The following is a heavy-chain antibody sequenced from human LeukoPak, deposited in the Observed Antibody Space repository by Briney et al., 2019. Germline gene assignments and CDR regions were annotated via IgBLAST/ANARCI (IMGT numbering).Heavy chain of an antibody. CDR3: ARGNMSPSAY. D-gene: IGHD2/OR15-2a*01. V-gene: IGHV1-18*01. Sequence: GASVKVSCKASGYTFTDYGITWVRQAPGQGLEWMGWVSTYNGNTNYAQNLQGRVTMTTDTYTSTAYMELRGLRSDDTAVYYCARGNMSPSAYWGQGTLVTVSS. CDR1: GYTFTDYG. CDR2: VSTYNGNT. J-gene: IGHJ4*02.